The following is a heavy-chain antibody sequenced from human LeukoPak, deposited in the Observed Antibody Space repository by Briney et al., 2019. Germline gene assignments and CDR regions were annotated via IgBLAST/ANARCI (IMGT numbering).Heavy chain of an antibody. CDR1: GYTLTEIF. CDR2: FDPEDGET. Sequence: ASVKVSCKVSGYTLTEIFMHWVRQAPGKGLEWRGGFDPEDGETIYAQKFQGRVTMTEDTSTDTAYMELSSLRSEDTAVYYCSTAKYSSGWYGAFDIWGQGTMLTVSS. CDR3: STAKYSSGWYGAFDI. V-gene: IGHV1-24*01. D-gene: IGHD6-19*01. J-gene: IGHJ3*02.